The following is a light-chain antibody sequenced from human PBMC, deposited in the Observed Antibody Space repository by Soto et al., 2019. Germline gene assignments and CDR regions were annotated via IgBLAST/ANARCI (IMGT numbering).Light chain of an antibody. Sequence: QSALTQPPSASGSPGQSVTISCTGTSSNVGGYNYVSWYQQHPGKAPKLMIYDVSKRPSGVPDRFSGSKSGNTASLTVSGLQPEDEADYYCSSYAGSNNLRVLGTGTKLTVL. J-gene: IGLJ1*01. CDR3: SSYAGSNNLRV. CDR2: DVS. CDR1: SSNVGGYNY. V-gene: IGLV2-8*01.